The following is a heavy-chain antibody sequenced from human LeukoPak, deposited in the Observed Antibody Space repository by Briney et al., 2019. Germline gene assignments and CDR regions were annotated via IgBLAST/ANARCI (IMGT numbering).Heavy chain of an antibody. Sequence: RSSETLSLTCAVSGGSISSSNWWSWVRQPPGKGLEWIGEIYHSGSTNYNPSLKSRVTISVDTPKNQFSLKLSSVTAADTAVYYCARDAGGFGYFDYWGQGTLVTVSS. V-gene: IGHV4-4*02. CDR3: ARDAGGFGYFDY. CDR1: GGSISSSNW. J-gene: IGHJ4*02. CDR2: IYHSGST. D-gene: IGHD3-10*01.